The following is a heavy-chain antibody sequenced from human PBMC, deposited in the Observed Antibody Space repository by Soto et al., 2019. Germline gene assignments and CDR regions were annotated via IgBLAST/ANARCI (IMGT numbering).Heavy chain of an antibody. D-gene: IGHD3-16*01. Sequence: SETLSLTCDVSSVSITSSNWWTWVRQPPGTGLEWLGKISHSGTVNYNATLRSRVTISVDKPKNQLSLKLMSVTAADTAVYYCARDYDGFDYWGPGILVTVSS. V-gene: IGHV4-4*02. CDR1: SVSITSSNW. CDR3: ARDYDGFDY. J-gene: IGHJ4*02. CDR2: ISHSGTV.